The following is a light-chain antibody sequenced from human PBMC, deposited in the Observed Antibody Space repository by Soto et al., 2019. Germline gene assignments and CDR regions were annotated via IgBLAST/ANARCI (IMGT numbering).Light chain of an antibody. J-gene: IGLJ1*01. CDR1: SSDIGGYDY. CDR3: SSYTRGSDLYV. Sequence: QSALTQPASVSGSPGQSITISCTGTSSDIGGYDYVSWYQQHPGKAPKLMIYDVTTRPSGVSNRFSGSKSGNTASLTISGLQAEDEADYYCSSYTRGSDLYVFGTGTKVTVL. V-gene: IGLV2-14*01. CDR2: DVT.